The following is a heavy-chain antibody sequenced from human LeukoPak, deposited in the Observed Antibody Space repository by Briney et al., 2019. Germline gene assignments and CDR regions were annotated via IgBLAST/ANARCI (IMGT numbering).Heavy chain of an antibody. CDR2: ISWNGRSI. CDR3: AKDINYGSSGLFEY. Sequence: GGSLRLSCAASGFTFDDYAMHWARQAPGKGLEWVSGISWNGRSIGYADSVKGRFTTSRDNAKNSLYLQMKSLRAEDTALYYCAKDINYGSSGLFEYWGQGTLVTVSS. V-gene: IGHV3-9*01. CDR1: GFTFDDYA. J-gene: IGHJ4*02. D-gene: IGHD3-22*01.